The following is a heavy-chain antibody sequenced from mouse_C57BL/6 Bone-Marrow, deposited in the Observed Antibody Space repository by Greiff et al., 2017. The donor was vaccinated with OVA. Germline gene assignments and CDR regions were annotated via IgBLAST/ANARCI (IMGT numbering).Heavy chain of an antibody. D-gene: IGHD1-1*01. CDR3: ARHGRLLRWMCAY. CDR2: ISNGGGST. V-gene: IGHV5-12*01. J-gene: IGHJ3*01. CDR1: GFTFSDYY. Sequence: EVMLVESGGGLVQPGGSLKLSCAASGFTFSDYYMYWVRQTPEKRLEWVAYISNGGGSTYYPDTVKGRFTISRDNAKNTLYLQMSRLKSEDTAMYYCARHGRLLRWMCAYWGQGTLVTVSA.